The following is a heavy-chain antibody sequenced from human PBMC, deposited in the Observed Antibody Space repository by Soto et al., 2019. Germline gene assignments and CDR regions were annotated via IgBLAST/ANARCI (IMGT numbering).Heavy chain of an antibody. CDR1: GFPFPPYA. V-gene: IGHV3-23*01. CDR3: AKGGEGSCSRTSCLYFSDS. J-gene: IGHJ5*02. D-gene: IGHD2-2*01. CDR2: ISDSGTT. Sequence: EVQLLDSGGGLFQPGGSLRLSFAPSGFPFPPYAMSWVPQAPGKGLEWVSTISDSGTTYYANSVKGRFTISRDNSRNTLDLQMNSLRVEDTAVYYCAKGGEGSCSRTSCLYFSDSWGQGTLVTVSS.